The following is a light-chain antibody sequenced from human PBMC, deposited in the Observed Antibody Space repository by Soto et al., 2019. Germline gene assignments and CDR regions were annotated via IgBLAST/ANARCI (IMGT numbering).Light chain of an antibody. CDR3: SSYTSSNTLYV. Sequence: QSALTQPASVSGSTGQSITISCTGTSSDVGDNNYVSWYQQHPGKAPKLMIYDVTHRPSGISNRFSGSKSGNTASLTISGLQAEDEAAYYCSSYTSSNTLYVFGTGTKVTVL. CDR1: SSDVGDNNY. CDR2: DVT. V-gene: IGLV2-14*01. J-gene: IGLJ1*01.